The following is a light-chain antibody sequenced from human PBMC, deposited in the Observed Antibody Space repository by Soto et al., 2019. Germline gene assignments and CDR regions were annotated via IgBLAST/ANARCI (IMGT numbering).Light chain of an antibody. Sequence: ALQMTQSPSSLSASVGDRVTITCRASQDIRTELGWYQQKPGKAPKLLIYGATTLQSGVPSRFSDSGSGTDFTLTISGLQPEDLATYYCLQDYNYPLTFGQGTKVEVK. CDR1: QDIRTE. V-gene: IGKV1-6*01. CDR3: LQDYNYPLT. CDR2: GAT. J-gene: IGKJ1*01.